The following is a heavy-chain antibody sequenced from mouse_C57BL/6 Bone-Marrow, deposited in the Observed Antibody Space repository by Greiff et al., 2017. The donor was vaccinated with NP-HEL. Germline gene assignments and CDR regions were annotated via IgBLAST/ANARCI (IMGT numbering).Heavy chain of an antibody. CDR2: IYPRSGNT. CDR1: GYTFTSYG. V-gene: IGHV1-81*01. CDR3: ARQGEFITTVVARYWYFDV. Sequence: VQLQQSGAELARPGALVKLSCKASGYTFTSYGISWVKQRTGQGLEWIGEIYPRSGNTYYNEKFKGKATLTADKSSSTAYMELRSLTSEDSAVYFCARQGEFITTVVARYWYFDVWGTGTTVTVSS. D-gene: IGHD1-1*01. J-gene: IGHJ1*03.